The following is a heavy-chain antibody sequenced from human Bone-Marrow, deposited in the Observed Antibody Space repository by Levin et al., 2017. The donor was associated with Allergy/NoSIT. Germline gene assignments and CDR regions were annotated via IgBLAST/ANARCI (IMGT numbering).Heavy chain of an antibody. J-gene: IGHJ4*02. CDR1: GYTFTSYG. V-gene: IGHV1-18*01. D-gene: IGHD3-22*01. CDR3: ARDSATGYYSRFDY. CDR2: ISAYNGNT. Sequence: GESLKISCKASGYTFTSYGISWVRQAPGQGLEWMGWISAYNGNTNYAQKLQGRVTMTTDTSTSTAYMELRSLRSDDTAVYYCARDSATGYYSRFDYWGQGTLVTVSS.